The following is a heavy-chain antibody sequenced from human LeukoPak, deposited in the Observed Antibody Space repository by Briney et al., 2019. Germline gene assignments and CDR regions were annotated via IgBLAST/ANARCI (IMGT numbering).Heavy chain of an antibody. Sequence: SETLSLTCAVYGGSFSGYYWSWIRQPPGKGLEWIGEINHSGSTNYNPSLKSRVTISVDTSKNQFSLKLSSVTAADTAVYYCARGPGYSYGPTYYYYYMDVWGKGTTVTVSS. V-gene: IGHV4-34*01. CDR3: ARGPGYSYGPTYYYYYMDV. D-gene: IGHD5-18*01. CDR2: INHSGST. CDR1: GGSFSGYY. J-gene: IGHJ6*03.